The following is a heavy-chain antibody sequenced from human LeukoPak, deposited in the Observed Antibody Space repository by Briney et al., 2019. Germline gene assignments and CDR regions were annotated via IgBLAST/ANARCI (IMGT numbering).Heavy chain of an antibody. CDR3: ARGFTIFGVVNDAFDI. CDR2: LDSDGSST. CDR1: GFTFSDYW. Sequence: PGGSLRLSCAASGFTFSDYWMHWVRQAPGKGLVWVSRLDSDGSSTSNADSVKGRFTISRDNAKNTVYLQMNSLRAEDTAVYYCARGFTIFGVVNDAFDIWGQGTMVTLSS. D-gene: IGHD3-3*01. V-gene: IGHV3-74*01. J-gene: IGHJ3*02.